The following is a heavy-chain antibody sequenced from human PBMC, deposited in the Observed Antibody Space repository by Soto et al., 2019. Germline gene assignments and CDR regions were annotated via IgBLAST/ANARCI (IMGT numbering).Heavy chain of an antibody. CDR3: AHGITSGNYHYYFDP. Sequence: SGPTLVNPTQTLTLTCTFSGFSLNTFGVGVGWIRQPPGKALEWLALISRNDDKRYSPSLKSRLTITKDTSKNQVVLTMTNMDPVDTATYYCAHGITSGNYHYYFDPWGQGALVTVSS. J-gene: IGHJ5*02. D-gene: IGHD3-16*01. CDR2: ISRNDDK. V-gene: IGHV2-5*01. CDR1: GFSLNTFGVG.